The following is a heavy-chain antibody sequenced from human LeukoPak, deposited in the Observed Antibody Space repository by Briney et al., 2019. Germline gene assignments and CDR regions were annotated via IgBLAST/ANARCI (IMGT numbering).Heavy chain of an antibody. D-gene: IGHD3-3*01. CDR3: AKDSPKWYYDFWSGYLDYFDY. J-gene: IGHJ4*02. Sequence: GGSLRLSCAASGFTFSSYAMSWVRQAPGKGLEWVSAICGSGGSTYYADSVKGRFTISRDNSKNTLYLQMNSLRAEDTAVYYCAKDSPKWYYDFWSGYLDYFDYWGQGTLVTVSS. V-gene: IGHV3-23*01. CDR1: GFTFSSYA. CDR2: ICGSGGST.